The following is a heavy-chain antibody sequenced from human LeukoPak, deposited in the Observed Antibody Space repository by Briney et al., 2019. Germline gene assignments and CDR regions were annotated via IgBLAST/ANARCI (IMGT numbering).Heavy chain of an antibody. V-gene: IGHV3-30*02. CDR2: IRYDGSNK. Sequence: PGGSLRLSCAASGFNFSSYGMRWVRQAPGKGLEWVAFIRYDGSNKYYADSVKGRFTISRDTSKNTLYLQMNSLRAEDTAVFYCAKEIYGDPTGGRFQHWGQGTLVTVSS. D-gene: IGHD4-17*01. CDR1: GFNFSSYG. CDR3: AKEIYGDPTGGRFQH. J-gene: IGHJ1*01.